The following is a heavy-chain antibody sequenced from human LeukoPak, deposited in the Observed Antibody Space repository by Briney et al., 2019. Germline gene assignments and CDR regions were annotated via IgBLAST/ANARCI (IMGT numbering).Heavy chain of an antibody. CDR2: TWYDGSNK. J-gene: IGHJ3*02. Sequence: GGSLRLSCAASGFTFSSYDMHWVRQAPGKGLEWVALTWYDGSNKNYADSVKGRFTISRDNSKNTLFLQMNSLRAEDTAVYYCAREASDAFDIWGQGTMVTVSS. CDR3: AREASDAFDI. CDR1: GFTFSSYD. V-gene: IGHV3-33*01.